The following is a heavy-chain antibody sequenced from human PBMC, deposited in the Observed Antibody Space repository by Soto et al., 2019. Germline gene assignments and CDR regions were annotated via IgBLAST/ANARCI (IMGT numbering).Heavy chain of an antibody. J-gene: IGHJ4*02. Sequence: VQLVESGGGLVQPGGSLRLSCTASGLTFSRHWMTWVRQTPEKGLEWVANIKEDGSEKYYVDSVKGRFTISRDNAKNSLFLEMNDLRVEDTAVYHCASRPSEVKYYGVFEFWGQGTVVTVSS. D-gene: IGHD3-3*01. CDR2: IKEDGSEK. CDR1: GLTFSRHW. V-gene: IGHV3-7*03. CDR3: ASRPSEVKYYGVFEF.